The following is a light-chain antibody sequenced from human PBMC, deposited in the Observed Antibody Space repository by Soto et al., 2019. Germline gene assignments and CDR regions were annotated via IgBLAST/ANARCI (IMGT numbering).Light chain of an antibody. CDR1: QSVSSK. CDR3: QHYNNWPPKT. Sequence: EIVMTQSPATLSVSPGERATLSCRASQSVSSKLAWYQQKPGQAPRLLIYGASTRATGIPARFSGGGSGTEFTLTISTLQSEYFAVYYCQHYNNWPPKTFGQGTRVEIK. J-gene: IGKJ1*01. CDR2: GAS. V-gene: IGKV3-15*01.